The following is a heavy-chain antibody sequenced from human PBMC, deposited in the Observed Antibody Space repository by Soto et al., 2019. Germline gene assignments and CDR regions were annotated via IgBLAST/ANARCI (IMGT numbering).Heavy chain of an antibody. Sequence: PSETLSLTCTVSGGSISSYYWSWIRQPPGKGLEWIGYIYYSGSTNYNPSLKSRVTISVDTSKNQFSLKLSSVTAADTAVYYCARDTPRYYYGSGSYYNIGYYYYYGMDVWGQGTTVTVSS. J-gene: IGHJ6*02. CDR3: ARDTPRYYYGSGSYYNIGYYYYYGMDV. CDR1: GGSISSYY. D-gene: IGHD3-10*01. CDR2: IYYSGST. V-gene: IGHV4-59*01.